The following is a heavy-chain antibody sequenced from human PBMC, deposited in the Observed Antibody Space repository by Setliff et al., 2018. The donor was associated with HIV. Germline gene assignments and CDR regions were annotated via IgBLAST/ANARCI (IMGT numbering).Heavy chain of an antibody. CDR3: AKRERYYYDSSGYIRALDY. J-gene: IGHJ4*02. CDR1: GFIFSNYA. CDR2: ILSDGNNK. D-gene: IGHD3-22*01. V-gene: IGHV3-30-3*02. Sequence: GGSLRLSCAASGFIFSNYAIHWVRQAPGKGLEWVAVILSDGNNKYYADSVKGRFTISNDNSKKTLYLQMNSLRAEDTAVYYCAKRERYYYDSSGYIRALDYWGQGTLVTVSS.